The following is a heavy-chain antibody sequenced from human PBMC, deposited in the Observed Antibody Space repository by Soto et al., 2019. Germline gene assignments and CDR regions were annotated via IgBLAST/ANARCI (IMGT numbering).Heavy chain of an antibody. J-gene: IGHJ6*02. CDR1: GGSFSGYY. Sequence: PSETLSLTCAVYGGSFSGYYWSWIRQPPGKGLEWIGEINHSGSTNYNPSLKSRVTISVDTSKNQFSLKLSSVTAADTAVYYCARRANYYYRSGSLIRYYYYGMDVWGQGTTVTVSS. D-gene: IGHD3-10*01. V-gene: IGHV4-34*01. CDR2: INHSGST. CDR3: ARRANYYYRSGSLIRYYYYGMDV.